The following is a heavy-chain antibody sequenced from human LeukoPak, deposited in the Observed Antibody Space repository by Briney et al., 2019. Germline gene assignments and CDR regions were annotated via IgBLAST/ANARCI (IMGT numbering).Heavy chain of an antibody. CDR1: GYTFTGYY. J-gene: IGHJ4*02. CDR3: ARGSGEFDY. Sequence: ASVKVSCKASGYTFTGYYMHWVRQAPGQGLEWLGCIITYNGHTDYVDKLQGRVTVTTDTSTSTVYMELRSLTSDDTSVYYCARGSGEFDYWGQGTLVTVSS. V-gene: IGHV1-18*04. CDR2: IITYNGHT. D-gene: IGHD2-21*01.